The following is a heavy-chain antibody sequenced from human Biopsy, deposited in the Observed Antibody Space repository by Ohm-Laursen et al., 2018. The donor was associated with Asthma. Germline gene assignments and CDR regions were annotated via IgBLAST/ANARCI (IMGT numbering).Heavy chain of an antibody. CDR3: VRGSSSWHHGPFHYYYGLDV. V-gene: IGHV4-39*01. D-gene: IGHD6-13*01. CDR2: IYYSGTT. Sequence: SETLSLTCCLSSGSGGYMRSGNYYWGWIRQPPGKGLEWIGCIYYSGTTYYNPSLESRFTVSANTSKIQFSLKLTSATAADTAVYYCVRGSSSWHHGPFHYYYGLDVWGQGTTATVSS. CDR1: GGYMRSGNYY. J-gene: IGHJ6*02.